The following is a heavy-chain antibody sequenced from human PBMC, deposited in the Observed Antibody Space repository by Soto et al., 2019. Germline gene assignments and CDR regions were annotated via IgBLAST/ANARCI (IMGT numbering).Heavy chain of an antibody. CDR3: ARGLGSYWYFDL. CDR2: INAGNGNT. CDR1: GYTFTSYA. J-gene: IGHJ2*01. V-gene: IGHV1-3*01. Sequence: ASVKVSCKASGYTFTSYAMHWVRQAPGQRLEWMGWINAGNGNTKYSQKFQGRVTITRDTSGSTAYMELSSLRSEDTAVYYCARGLGSYWYFDLWGRGTLVTVSS. D-gene: IGHD2-15*01.